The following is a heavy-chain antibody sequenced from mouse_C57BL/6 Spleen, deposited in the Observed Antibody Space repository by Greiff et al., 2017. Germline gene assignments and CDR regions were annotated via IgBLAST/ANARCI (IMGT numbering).Heavy chain of an antibody. D-gene: IGHD2-10*01. CDR3: ARRGAYSESFFDY. J-gene: IGHJ2*01. V-gene: IGHV1-9*01. CDR1: GYTFTGYW. Sequence: QVQLQQSGAELMKPGASVKLSCKATGYTFTGYWIDWVKQRPGHGLEWIGEILPGGGSTNYNEKFKGKATLTADTSSNTAYMQLRSLTTEDSAIYYCARRGAYSESFFDYWGQGTTLTVSS. CDR2: ILPGGGST.